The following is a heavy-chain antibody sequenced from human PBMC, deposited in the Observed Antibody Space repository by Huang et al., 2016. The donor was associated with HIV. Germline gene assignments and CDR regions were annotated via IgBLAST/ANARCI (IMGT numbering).Heavy chain of an antibody. J-gene: IGHJ4*02. CDR2: INEANGDT. Sequence: QGQLVQSGAEVRKPGASVKVSCKASGYTFTSYDIHWVPQAPGQTFEWMGWINEANGDTKYSHKFQGRVTFTRDTSATTADMEVTTLRSEDTALYYCATGLSGFGEARGYWGQGTLVTVSS. CDR3: ATGLSGFGEARGY. D-gene: IGHD3-10*01. V-gene: IGHV1-3*01. CDR1: GYTFTSYD.